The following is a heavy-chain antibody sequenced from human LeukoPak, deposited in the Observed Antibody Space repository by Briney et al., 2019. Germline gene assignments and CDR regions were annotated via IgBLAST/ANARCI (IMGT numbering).Heavy chain of an antibody. CDR2: ITSSSSDI. CDR3: ARELQTRYFDLRRAFDI. Sequence: GGSLRLSCAASGFTFSSCSMNWVRQAPGKGLEWVASITSSSSDIYYADSVKGRFTISRDNAKKSLFLQMNSLRAEDTAVYYCARELQTRYFDLRRAFDIWGQGTIVTVSA. CDR1: GFTFSSCS. D-gene: IGHD3-9*01. V-gene: IGHV3-21*01. J-gene: IGHJ3*02.